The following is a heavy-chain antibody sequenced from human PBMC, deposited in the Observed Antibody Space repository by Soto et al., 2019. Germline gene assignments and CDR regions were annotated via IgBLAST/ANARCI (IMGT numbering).Heavy chain of an antibody. CDR3: GRQPGHCGSTXCFGYYSVDV. CDR1: GGSISISSYS. J-gene: IGHJ6*02. V-gene: IGHV4-39*01. Sequence: SDTLSLTCSVSGGSISISSYSWGWIRHPPGKGLEWIGTIYYSGSTHYNPSLEGRVAISADTPNNQLSLRLSSVTAADTAVYYCGRQPGHCGSTXCFGYYSVDVWGQGTTVTVSS. CDR2: IYYSGST. D-gene: IGHD2-2*01.